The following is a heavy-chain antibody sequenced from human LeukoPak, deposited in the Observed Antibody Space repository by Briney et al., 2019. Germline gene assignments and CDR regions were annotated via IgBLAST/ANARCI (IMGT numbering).Heavy chain of an antibody. V-gene: IGHV1-69*04. CDR3: ARDLSTIFGVD. J-gene: IGHJ4*02. D-gene: IGHD3-3*01. Sequence: SVKVSCKASGGTFSSYTISWVRRAPGQGLEWMGRIIPILGIANYAQKFQGRVTITADKSTSTAYMELSSLRSEDTAVYYCARDLSTIFGVDWGQGTLVTVSS. CDR1: GGTFSSYT. CDR2: IIPILGIA.